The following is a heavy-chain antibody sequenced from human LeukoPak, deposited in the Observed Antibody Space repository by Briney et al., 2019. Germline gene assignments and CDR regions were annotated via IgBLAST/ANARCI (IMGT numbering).Heavy chain of an antibody. CDR1: GFTLSSYA. D-gene: IGHD5-18*01. J-gene: IGHJ4*02. CDR2: ISDSGNT. CDR3: ARADWDTAMIDY. Sequence: GGSLRLSCAASGFTLSSYAMSWVRQAPGKGLEWVSAISDSGNTYHADSVKGRFAISRDNAKNSLCLQMNSLRAEDTAVYYCARADWDTAMIDYWGQGTLVTVSS. V-gene: IGHV3-21*01.